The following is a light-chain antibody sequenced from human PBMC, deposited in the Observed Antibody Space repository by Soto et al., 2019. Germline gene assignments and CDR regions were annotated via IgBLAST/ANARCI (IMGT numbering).Light chain of an antibody. CDR3: QQYGRSPWT. CDR1: QSVSSNS. J-gene: IGKJ1*01. Sequence: ETVMTQSPATLSVSPGERATLSCRASQSVSSNSVAWFQQRSGQAPRLLIFGASSRATGIPDRFSGSGSGTDFTLTISGLEPEDFAVYFCQQYGRSPWTLGQGTKV. V-gene: IGKV3-20*01. CDR2: GAS.